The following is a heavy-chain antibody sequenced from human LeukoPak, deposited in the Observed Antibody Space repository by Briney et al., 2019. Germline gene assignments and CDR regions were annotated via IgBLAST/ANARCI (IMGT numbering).Heavy chain of an antibody. CDR2: ISAYNGNT. D-gene: IGHD3-10*01. CDR1: GYTLTSYG. Sequence: GASVKVSCKASGYTLTSYGISWVRQAPGQGLEWMGWISAYNGNTNYAQKLQGRVTMTTDTSASTAYMELRSLRSDDTAVYYCARDTPYGSGSYFDYWGQGTLVTVSS. CDR3: ARDTPYGSGSYFDY. V-gene: IGHV1-18*01. J-gene: IGHJ4*02.